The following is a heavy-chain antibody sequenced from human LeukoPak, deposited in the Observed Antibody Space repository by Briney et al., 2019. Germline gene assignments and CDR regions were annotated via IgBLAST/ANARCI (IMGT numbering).Heavy chain of an antibody. CDR1: AFTVSSTY. Sequence: PGGSLRLSCAASAFTVSSTYMSWVRQAPGKGLEWVSFIYSGHSTYYADSVKGRFTISRDNSNNTLYLQMNSLRAEDTAIYYCAKRAQATDYFFYAMDVWGQGTAVTVSS. J-gene: IGHJ6*02. CDR2: IYSGHST. CDR3: AKRAQATDYFFYAMDV. D-gene: IGHD1-26*01. V-gene: IGHV3-66*01.